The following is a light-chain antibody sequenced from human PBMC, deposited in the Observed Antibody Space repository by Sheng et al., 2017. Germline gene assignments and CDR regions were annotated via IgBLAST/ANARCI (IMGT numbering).Light chain of an antibody. CDR1: QSISTW. CDR3: QQYRSSS. Sequence: DIQMTQSPSTLSASVGDRVTITCRASQSISTWLAWFQQKPGKAPKLLVYKASNLQNGVPSRFSGSGSGTEFTLTISSLQPDDFATYYCQQYRSSSFGQGTKLEIK. CDR2: KAS. V-gene: IGKV1-5*03. J-gene: IGKJ2*01.